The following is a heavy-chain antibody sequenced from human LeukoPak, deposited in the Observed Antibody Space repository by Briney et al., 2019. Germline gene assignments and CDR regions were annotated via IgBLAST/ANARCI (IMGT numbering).Heavy chain of an antibody. J-gene: IGHJ4*02. CDR3: AKDLGYSGSYIDC. D-gene: IGHD1-26*01. V-gene: IGHV3-30*18. CDR1: GFNFSSYV. CDR2: ISYDGGNK. Sequence: GGSLRLSCAASGFNFSSYVMHWVRQAPGKGLEWVAFISYDGGNKYYADSVKGRFTISRDNSKNTLYLQMNSLRTEDTAVYYCAKDLGYSGSYIDCWGQGTLVTVSS.